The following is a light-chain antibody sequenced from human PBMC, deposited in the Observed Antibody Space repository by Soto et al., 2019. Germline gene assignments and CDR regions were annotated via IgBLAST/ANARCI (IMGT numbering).Light chain of an antibody. CDR1: QSISNW. Sequence: IQMTQSPSTLPPSVGDRVTITCRASQSISNWLAWYQQKPGKAPELLIYAASTLQSGVPSRFSGSGSGTDFTLTISCLQSEDFATYYCQQYYSFPLTFGGGTKVDI. J-gene: IGKJ4*01. V-gene: IGKV1-5*01. CDR2: AAS. CDR3: QQYYSFPLT.